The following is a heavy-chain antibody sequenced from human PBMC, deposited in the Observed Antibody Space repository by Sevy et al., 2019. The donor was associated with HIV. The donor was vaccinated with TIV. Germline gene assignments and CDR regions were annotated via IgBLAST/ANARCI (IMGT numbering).Heavy chain of an antibody. J-gene: IGHJ4*02. CDR2: IYYSGST. D-gene: IGHD6-19*01. CDR1: GGSISSYY. Sequence: SETLSLTCTVSGGSISSYYWSWIRQPPGKGLEWIGHIYYSGSTNYNPSLKSRVTISVDTSKNQFSLKLSSVTAADTAVYYCARDRGSGVDYWGQGTLVTVSS. V-gene: IGHV4-59*01. CDR3: ARDRGSGVDY.